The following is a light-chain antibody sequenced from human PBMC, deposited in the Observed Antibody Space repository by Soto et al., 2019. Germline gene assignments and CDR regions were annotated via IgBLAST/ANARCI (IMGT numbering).Light chain of an antibody. CDR2: EVS. Sequence: QSVLTQPPSASGTPGQSVTIPCTGTSSDVGDYNYVSWYQQHPGKAPKLMIYEVSRRPSGVPDRFSGSKSGNTASLTVSGLQAEDEADYYCSSNAGSTYVFGTGTKVTVL. J-gene: IGLJ1*01. CDR3: SSNAGSTYV. V-gene: IGLV2-8*01. CDR1: SSDVGDYNY.